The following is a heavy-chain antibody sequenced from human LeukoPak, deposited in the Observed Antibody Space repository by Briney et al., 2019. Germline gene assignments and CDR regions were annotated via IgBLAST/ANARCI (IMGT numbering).Heavy chain of an antibody. J-gene: IGHJ3*02. V-gene: IGHV1-2*06. CDR1: GYTFTGYY. D-gene: IGHD1-26*01. CDR2: INPNIGGT. CDR3: ARVGAGLNDAFDI. Sequence: GASVKVSCKASGYTFTGYYMHWVRQAPGQGLEWIGRINPNIGGTNYAQKFQGRVTMTRDTSISTIYMELSRLRSDDTAVYYCARVGAGLNDAFDIWGQGTMVTVSS.